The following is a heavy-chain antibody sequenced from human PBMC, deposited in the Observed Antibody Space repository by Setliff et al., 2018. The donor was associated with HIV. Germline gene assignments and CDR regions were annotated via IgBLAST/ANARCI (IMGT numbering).Heavy chain of an antibody. J-gene: IGHJ4*02. D-gene: IGHD3-3*01. CDR3: ARGEAIFGSFDY. CDR2: IYHSGST. V-gene: IGHV4-4*02. CDR1: GGAIDDINW. Sequence: SETLSLTCAVSGGAIDDINWWNWVRQSPGKGLEWIGEIYHSGSTNYNPSLKSRVTISVDTSKNQFSLKLSSVTAADTAVYYCARGEAIFGSFDYWGQGTLVTVSS.